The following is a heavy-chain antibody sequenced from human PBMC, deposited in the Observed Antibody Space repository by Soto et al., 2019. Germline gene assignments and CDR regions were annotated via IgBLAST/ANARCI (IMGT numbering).Heavy chain of an antibody. CDR1: GFTFSSHV. Sequence: EVQLLESGGGLVQPGGSLRLSCVVSGFTFSSHVMTWVRQAPGRCLEWVSAISGSGANIYYADSVKGRFTVSRDNSKNTLYMQMNSLRAEDTAVYYCSSGVISVTGADGDYWGQGTLVTVSS. V-gene: IGHV3-23*01. D-gene: IGHD6-19*01. CDR3: SSGVISVTGADGDY. J-gene: IGHJ4*02. CDR2: ISGSGANI.